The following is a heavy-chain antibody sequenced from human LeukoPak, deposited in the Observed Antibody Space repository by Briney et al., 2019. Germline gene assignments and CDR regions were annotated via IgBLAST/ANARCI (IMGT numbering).Heavy chain of an antibody. CDR1: GFTFSDYY. D-gene: IGHD6-19*01. CDR3: ASCSSGWNRRKCDAFDI. Sequence: GGSLRLSCAASGFTFSDYYMSWIRQAPGKGLEWVSYISSSGSTIYYADSVKGRFTISRDNAKNSLYLQMNSLRAEDTAVYYCASCSSGWNRRKCDAFDIWGQGTMVTVSS. V-gene: IGHV3-11*04. CDR2: ISSSGSTI. J-gene: IGHJ3*02.